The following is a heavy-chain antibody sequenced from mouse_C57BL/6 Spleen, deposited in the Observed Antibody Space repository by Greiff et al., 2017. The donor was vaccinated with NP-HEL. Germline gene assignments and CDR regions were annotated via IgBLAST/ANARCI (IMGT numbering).Heavy chain of an antibody. CDR3: ARRGDYLDY. J-gene: IGHJ2*01. V-gene: IGHV1-26*01. CDR2: INPNNGGT. Sequence: VQLQQSGPELVKPGASVKISCKASGYTFTDYYMNWVKQSHGKSLEWIGDINPNNGGTSYNQKFKGKATLTVDKSSSTAYMELRSLTSEDSAVYYCARRGDYLDYWGQGTTLTVSS. CDR1: GYTFTDYY.